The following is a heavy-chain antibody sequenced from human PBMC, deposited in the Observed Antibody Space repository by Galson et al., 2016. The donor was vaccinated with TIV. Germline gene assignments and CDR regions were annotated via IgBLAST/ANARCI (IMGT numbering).Heavy chain of an antibody. Sequence: SVKVSCKASGYTFTDYYVHWVRRAPGQGLEWMGWINPNSGGTIYAQKFQGRVTMTRDTSISTAFMEVKKLRYDDTALYFCARDDGSTGGSNFWGQGTLVTVSS. D-gene: IGHD2-8*02. J-gene: IGHJ4*02. CDR1: GYTFTDYY. CDR3: ARDDGSTGGSNF. V-gene: IGHV1-2*02. CDR2: INPNSGGT.